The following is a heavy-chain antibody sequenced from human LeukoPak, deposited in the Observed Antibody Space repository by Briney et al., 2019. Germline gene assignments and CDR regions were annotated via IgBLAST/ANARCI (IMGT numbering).Heavy chain of an antibody. CDR3: ATGGRRWFDP. V-gene: IGHV4-59*01. D-gene: IGHD3-16*01. Sequence: PSETLSLTCTVSGGSINNYYWSWIPQPPGKGLEWIAYIYYSGSTSYNPSLKSRVTISVDTSKNQLYLNLSSVTAADTAVYYCATGGRRWFDPWGQGTLVTVSS. CDR2: IYYSGST. J-gene: IGHJ5*02. CDR1: GGSINNYY.